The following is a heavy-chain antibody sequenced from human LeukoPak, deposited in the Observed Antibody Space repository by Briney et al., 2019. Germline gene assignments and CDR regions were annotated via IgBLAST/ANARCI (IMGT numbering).Heavy chain of an antibody. J-gene: IGHJ3*02. V-gene: IGHV1-2*06. CDR3: AKVREVGTNIEVVVVDISGVFDM. CDR1: GYTFTGSY. D-gene: IGHD2-15*01. CDR2: IHPNSGDT. Sequence: GASVKVSCKASGYTFTGSYINWVRQAPGQGLEWMGRIHPNSGDTNVAQKFQGRVTLTRDTSISTSYMELNSLRSDDTAVYFCAKVREVGTNIEVVVVDISGVFDMWGQGTKVTVSS.